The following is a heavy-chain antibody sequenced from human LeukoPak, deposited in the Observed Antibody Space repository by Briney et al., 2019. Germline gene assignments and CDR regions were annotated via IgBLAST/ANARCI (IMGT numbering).Heavy chain of an antibody. Sequence: GGSLRLSCAASGFTFSSYSMNWVRRAPGKGLEWVSSISSSSYIYYADSVKGRFTISRDNAKNSLYLQMNSLRAEDTAVYYCARDNAGYSSSMDVWGKGTTVTVSS. J-gene: IGHJ6*03. CDR2: ISSSSYI. CDR1: GFTFSSYS. V-gene: IGHV3-21*01. D-gene: IGHD6-13*01. CDR3: ARDNAGYSSSMDV.